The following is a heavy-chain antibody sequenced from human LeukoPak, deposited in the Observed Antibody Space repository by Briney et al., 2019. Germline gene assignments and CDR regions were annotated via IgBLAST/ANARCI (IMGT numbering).Heavy chain of an antibody. J-gene: IGHJ4*02. CDR3: ARASYSGADY. Sequence: GGSLRLSCAASGFTFSSYSMNWVRQAPGKGLEWVSSISSSSSCIYYADSVKGRFTITRDNAKNSLYLQMNSLRAEDTAVYYCARASYSGADYWGQGTLVTVSS. V-gene: IGHV3-21*01. D-gene: IGHD1-26*01. CDR2: ISSSSSCI. CDR1: GFTFSSYS.